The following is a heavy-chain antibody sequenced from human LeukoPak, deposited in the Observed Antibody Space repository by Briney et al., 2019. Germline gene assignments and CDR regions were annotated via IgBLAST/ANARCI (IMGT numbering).Heavy chain of an antibody. CDR3: ARLGLEVGGPNWFDP. D-gene: IGHD1-1*01. CDR1: GFSFSSNW. Sequence: GGSLRLSCAAPGFSFSSNWMGWVRKAPGKGLEWAAHIKRDGSQKYYLDSVKGRFTISRDNAKNSLYLQMNSLRVEDTAVYYCARLGLEVGGPNWFDPWGQGTLVTVSS. V-gene: IGHV3-7*01. CDR2: IKRDGSQK. J-gene: IGHJ5*02.